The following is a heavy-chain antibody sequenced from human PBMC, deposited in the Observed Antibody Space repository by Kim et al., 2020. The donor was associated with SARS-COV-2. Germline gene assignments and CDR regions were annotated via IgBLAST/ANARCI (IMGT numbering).Heavy chain of an antibody. CDR3: AHRALGSGAADY. CDR2: IYWDDDK. D-gene: IGHD3-10*01. J-gene: IGHJ4*02. V-gene: IGHV2-5*02. Sequence: SGPTLVNPTQTLTLTCTFSGFSLSTNRVAVGWIRQPPGKALEWLALIYWDDDKRYSPSLRSRLTITKDTSENQVVLTVTNMDPVDTATYYCAHRALGSGAADYWGQGTLVTVSS. CDR1: GFSLSTNRVA.